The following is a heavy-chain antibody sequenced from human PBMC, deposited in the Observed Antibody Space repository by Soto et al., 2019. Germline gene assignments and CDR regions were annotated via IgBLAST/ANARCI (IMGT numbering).Heavy chain of an antibody. Sequence: GESLKISCKGSGYNFAGYWIAWVRQMPGKGLEVMGIIYPSDSDTRYRPSFQGQVTIPADKSISSAYLQWSSLRASDTAMYYCARGGVSTRTFDYWGQGTPVTVSS. CDR2: IYPSDSDT. J-gene: IGHJ4*02. CDR1: GYNFAGYW. CDR3: ARGGVSTRTFDY. V-gene: IGHV5-51*01. D-gene: IGHD3-3*01.